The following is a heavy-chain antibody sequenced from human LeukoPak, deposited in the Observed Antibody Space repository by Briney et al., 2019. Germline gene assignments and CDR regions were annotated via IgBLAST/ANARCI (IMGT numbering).Heavy chain of an antibody. J-gene: IGHJ3*02. Sequence: GASVKVSCKASGYTFISYVINWVRQATGQGLEWMGWMNANSVNAGSAQKFQGRVTITRNTPISTAYMELTSLRSEDTAVYYWARGLGMLAAIVWAFDIRGHGTMVTVSS. CDR2: MNANSVNA. CDR1: GYTFISYV. D-gene: IGHD2-2*02. V-gene: IGHV1-8*01. CDR3: ARGLGMLAAIVWAFDI.